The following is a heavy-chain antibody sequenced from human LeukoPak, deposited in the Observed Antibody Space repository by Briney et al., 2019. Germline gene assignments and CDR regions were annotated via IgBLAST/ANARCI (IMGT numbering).Heavy chain of an antibody. CDR3: AREIGDYYGSGSYYPYFDY. CDR1: GYTFTSYD. Sequence: ASVKVSCKASGYTFTSYDINWVRQATGQGLEWMGWISAYNGNTNYAQKPQGRVTMTTDTSTSTAYMELRSLRSDDTAVYYCAREIGDYYGSGSYYPYFDYWGQGTLVTVSS. V-gene: IGHV1-18*01. J-gene: IGHJ4*02. D-gene: IGHD3-10*01. CDR2: ISAYNGNT.